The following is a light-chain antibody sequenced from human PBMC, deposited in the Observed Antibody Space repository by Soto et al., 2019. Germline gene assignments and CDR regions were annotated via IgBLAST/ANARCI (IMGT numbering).Light chain of an antibody. CDR1: SGYSNYK. Sequence: QLVLTQPPSASASLGASVTLTCTLSSGYSNYKVDWYQQRPGKGPRFVMRVGTGGIVGSKGDGIPDRFSVLGSGLNRYLTIKNIQEEDESDYHCGADHGSWSNFPHVVFGGGTKLTVL. CDR3: GADHGSWSNFPHVV. J-gene: IGLJ2*01. CDR2: VGTGGIVG. V-gene: IGLV9-49*01.